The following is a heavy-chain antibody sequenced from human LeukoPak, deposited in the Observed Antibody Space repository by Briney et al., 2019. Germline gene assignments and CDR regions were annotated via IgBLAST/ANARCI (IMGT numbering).Heavy chain of an antibody. D-gene: IGHD6-6*01. J-gene: IGHJ4*02. CDR1: GYSFTTYW. Sequence: GESLKISCKGSGYSFTTYWIGWVRQMPGKGLEWMGIIYPGDPDTRYSPSFQGQVTISADKSISTAYLQWSSLKASDTAMYYCARHTRYSSSSRVFDYWGQGTLVTVSS. V-gene: IGHV5-51*01. CDR2: IYPGDPDT. CDR3: ARHTRYSSSSRVFDY.